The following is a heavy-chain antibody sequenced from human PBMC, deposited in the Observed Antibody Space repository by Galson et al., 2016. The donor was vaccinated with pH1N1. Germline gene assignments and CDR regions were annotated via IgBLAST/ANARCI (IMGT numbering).Heavy chain of an antibody. V-gene: IGHV3-30*04. J-gene: IGHJ4*02. CDR2: ILYDGNNE. Sequence: SLRLSCAASGFTFTSYAMHWVRQAPGKGLEWVAVILYDGNNEYYADTVKGRLTISRDKTQSTVYLQMHSLRTEDTAVYYCASDSEYSGHEGFHWAQGTLVIVSS. CDR1: GFTFTSYA. CDR3: ASDSEYSGHEGFH. D-gene: IGHD5-12*01.